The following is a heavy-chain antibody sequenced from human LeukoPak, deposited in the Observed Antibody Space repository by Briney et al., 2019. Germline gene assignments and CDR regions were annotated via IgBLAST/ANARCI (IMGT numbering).Heavy chain of an antibody. J-gene: IGHJ4*02. D-gene: IGHD3-10*01. CDR1: GFTFSSYA. CDR2: ISGSGGST. V-gene: IGHV3-23*01. Sequence: PGGSLRLSCAASGFTFSSYAMSWVRQAPGKGLEWVSAISGSGGSTYYADSVKGRFTISRDNSKNTLYLQMNSLRAEDTAVYYCARDGFVWQSEHCYGSGISPAPPYWGQGTLVTVSS. CDR3: ARDGFVWQSEHCYGSGISPAPPY.